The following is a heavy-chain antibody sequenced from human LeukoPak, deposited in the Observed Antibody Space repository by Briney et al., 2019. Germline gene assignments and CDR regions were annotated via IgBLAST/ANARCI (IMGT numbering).Heavy chain of an antibody. Sequence: SETLSLTCTVSGASISSGHYSWSWIRQPPGKGLEWIAYIYYSGGTYYNPSLKSRVSTSVDTSKNQFSLKLSSVTAADTAVYYCAGAPYTMIVIPPDYWGQGTLVTVSS. CDR3: AGAPYTMIVIPPDY. J-gene: IGHJ4*02. CDR2: IYYSGGT. CDR1: GASISSGHYS. V-gene: IGHV4-30-4*07. D-gene: IGHD3-22*01.